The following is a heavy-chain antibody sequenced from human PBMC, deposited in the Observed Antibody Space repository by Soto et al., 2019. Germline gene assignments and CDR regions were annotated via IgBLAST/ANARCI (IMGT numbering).Heavy chain of an antibody. CDR1: GGTFSSYA. CDR3: ARLSGEPAAIRFSVGYLDL. Sequence: QVQLVQSGAEVKKPGSSVKVSCKASGGTFSSYAIIWVRQAPGQGLEWMGGIIPIFRTSNYAQKFQGRVTVTADESTSTAYMELNSLRSEDTAVYYCARLSGEPAAIRFSVGYLDLWGRGTLVTVSS. V-gene: IGHV1-69*01. D-gene: IGHD2-2*01. J-gene: IGHJ2*01. CDR2: IIPIFRTS.